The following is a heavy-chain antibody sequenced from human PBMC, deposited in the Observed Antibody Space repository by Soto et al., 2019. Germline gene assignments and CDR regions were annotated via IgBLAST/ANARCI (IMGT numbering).Heavy chain of an antibody. CDR2: IKQDGGEK. CDR3: ARVASIAAFY. D-gene: IGHD6-6*01. Sequence: EVQLVESGGGLVQPGGSLRLSCAASGFTFSGYWMSWVRQAPGKGLEWVANIKQDGGEKFYVDSVKGRFTISRDNARNSLSLQMSSLRAEDTAVYYCARVASIAAFYWGQGTLVTVSS. J-gene: IGHJ4*02. V-gene: IGHV3-7*05. CDR1: GFTFSGYW.